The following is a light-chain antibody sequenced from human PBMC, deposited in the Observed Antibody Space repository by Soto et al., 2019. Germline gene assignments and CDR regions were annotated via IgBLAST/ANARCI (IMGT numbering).Light chain of an antibody. J-gene: IGKJ1*01. Sequence: DIHMTQSPSTLSASVGYRVTITCLASQSISSWLAWYQQKPGKAPKLLIYDASSLESGVPSRFSGSGSGTEFPLTISSLQPDDFATYYCQQYNSYSGTFGQGTKVDLK. CDR3: QQYNSYSGT. CDR2: DAS. V-gene: IGKV1-5*01. CDR1: QSISSW.